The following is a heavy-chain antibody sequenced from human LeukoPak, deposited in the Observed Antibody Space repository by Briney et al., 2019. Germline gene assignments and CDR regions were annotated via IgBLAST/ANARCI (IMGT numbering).Heavy chain of an antibody. V-gene: IGHV6-1*01. CDR1: GDSVSSNSAA. CDR3: ARDLRSIVGASLYFDY. J-gene: IGHJ4*02. D-gene: IGHD1-26*01. Sequence: SQTLSLTCAISGDSVSSNSAAWNWIRQSPSRGLEWLGRTYYRPKWYNDYAVSVKSRITINPDTSKNQFSLQLNSVTPEDTAVYYCARDLRSIVGASLYFDYWGQGTLVTVSS. CDR2: TYYRPKWYN.